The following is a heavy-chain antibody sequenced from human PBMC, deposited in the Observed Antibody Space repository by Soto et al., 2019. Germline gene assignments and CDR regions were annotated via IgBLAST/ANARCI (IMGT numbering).Heavy chain of an antibody. CDR2: IERDDDDK. Sequence: SGPTLVTPNETLTLTCTFSGFSLTSTGMWVSWIRQPPGKALEWLSLIERDDDDKYYSTSLKTRLTISKDTRKNQVVLTMANMDPADTGTYYCARSIRGPRRFNGMDVWGQGTTVTVSS. CDR1: GFSLTSTGMW. V-gene: IGHV2-70*13. CDR3: ARSIRGPRRFNGMDV. J-gene: IGHJ6*02. D-gene: IGHD1-20*01.